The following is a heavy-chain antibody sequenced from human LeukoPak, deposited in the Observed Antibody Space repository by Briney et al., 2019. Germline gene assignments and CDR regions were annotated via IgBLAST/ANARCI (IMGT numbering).Heavy chain of an antibody. J-gene: IGHJ5*02. Sequence: PSETLSLTCTVSGGSISSYYWSWLRQPPGKGLEWIGYIYTSGSTNYNPSLKSRVTISVDTSKNQFSLKLSSVTAADTAVYYCARSPNYTSSSKFDPWGQGTLITVSS. CDR1: GGSISSYY. V-gene: IGHV4-4*09. CDR2: IYTSGST. D-gene: IGHD6-6*01. CDR3: ARSPNYTSSSKFDP.